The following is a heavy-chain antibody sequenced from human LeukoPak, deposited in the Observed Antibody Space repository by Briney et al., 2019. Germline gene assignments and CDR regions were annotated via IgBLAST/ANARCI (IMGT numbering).Heavy chain of an antibody. CDR3: AKGSGYEAQYYYYYMDV. J-gene: IGHJ6*03. D-gene: IGHD5-12*01. CDR1: GGSISSHF. CDR2: VHYTGST. V-gene: IGHV4-59*11. Sequence: SETLSLTCTVSGGSISSHFWSWIRQPPGKGLEWIAYVHYTGSTNYNPSLKSRVTIAMDTSKNQFSLRLRSVTAEDTAVYYCAKGSGYEAQYYYYYMDVWGKGTTVTISS.